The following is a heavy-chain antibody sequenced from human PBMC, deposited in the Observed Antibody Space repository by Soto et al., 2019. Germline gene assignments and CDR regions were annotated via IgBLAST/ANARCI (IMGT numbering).Heavy chain of an antibody. CDR2: ISYDGSNK. D-gene: IGHD6-13*01. CDR1: VFTCSSYG. J-gene: IGHJ3*02. V-gene: IGHV3-30*18. CDR3: AKDRAAAGIVSAFDI. Sequence: RWSLRLSCSASVFTCSSYGMHWFRQAPGKGLEWVAVISYDGSNKYYADSVKGRFTISRDNSKNTLYLQMNSLRAEDTAVYYCAKDRAAAGIVSAFDIWGQGTMVTV.